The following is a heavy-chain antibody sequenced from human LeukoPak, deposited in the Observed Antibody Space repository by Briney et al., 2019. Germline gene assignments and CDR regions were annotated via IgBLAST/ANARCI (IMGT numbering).Heavy chain of an antibody. CDR1: GGSTSSSSYY. D-gene: IGHD2-8*01. CDR3: ARHPPAFRMGPVDY. Sequence: PSETLSLTCTVSGGSTSSSSYYWGWLRQPPGKGLEWIGSIYYSGSTYYNPSLKSRVTISVDTSENQFSLKLSSVTAADTAVYYCARHPPAFRMGPVDYWGQGTLVTVSS. J-gene: IGHJ4*02. V-gene: IGHV4-39*01. CDR2: IYYSGST.